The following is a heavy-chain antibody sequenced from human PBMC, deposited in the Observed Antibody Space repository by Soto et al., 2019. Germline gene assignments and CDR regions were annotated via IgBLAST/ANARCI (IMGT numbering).Heavy chain of an antibody. CDR3: AQDRGWGVVSPSHDS. J-gene: IGHJ4*02. CDR2: IRGTGGET. V-gene: IGHV3-23*01. CDR1: GFTFRNFV. Sequence: VELLESWGGIVQPGGSLRVSCVASGFTFRNFVMSWVRQAPGKGLEWVSAIRGTGGETFYADSVKGRFTISRDNSKNTLYLQMNSMRDEDTALYFCAQDRGWGVVSPSHDSWGQGTLVTVSS. D-gene: IGHD2-21*01.